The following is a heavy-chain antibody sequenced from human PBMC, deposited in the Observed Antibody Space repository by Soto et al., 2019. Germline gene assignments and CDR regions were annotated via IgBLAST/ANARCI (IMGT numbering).Heavy chain of an antibody. V-gene: IGHV4-4*02. CDR2: IYQTGST. CDR3: ARVSSSSAFGMDV. J-gene: IGHJ6*02. D-gene: IGHD6-6*01. Sequence: PSETLSLTCGVSGGSIITINWWTFVRQPPGKGLDWIGEIYQTGSTSYNPSLESRVTISIDKSKNQFSLKLRSVTAADTAVYYCARVSSSSAFGMDVWGQGTTVTVSS. CDR1: GGSIITINW.